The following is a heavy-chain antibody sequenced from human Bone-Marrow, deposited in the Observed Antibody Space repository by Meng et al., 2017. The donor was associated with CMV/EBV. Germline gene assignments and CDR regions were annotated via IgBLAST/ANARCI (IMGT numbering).Heavy chain of an antibody. CDR2: ISAYNGNT. CDR3: ARVMSYGAQGLYYGMDV. V-gene: IGHV1-18*01. CDR1: GYTFTSYG. J-gene: IGHJ6*02. Sequence: ASVKVSCKASGYTFTSYGISWVRQAPGQGLEWMGWISAYNGNTNYAQKLQGRVTMTRDTSTSTVYMELSSLRSEDTAVYYCARVMSYGAQGLYYGMDVWGQGTTVTVSS. D-gene: IGHD4-17*01.